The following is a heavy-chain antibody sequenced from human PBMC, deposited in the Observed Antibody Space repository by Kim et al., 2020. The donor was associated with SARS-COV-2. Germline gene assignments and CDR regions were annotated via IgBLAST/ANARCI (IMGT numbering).Heavy chain of an antibody. CDR3: ARGSKITIFGVVTQYYFD. CDR2: INHSGST. Sequence: SETLSLTCAVYGGSFSGYYWSWIRQPPGKGLEWIGEINHSGSTNYNPSFKSRVTISVDTSKNQFSLKLSSVTAADTAVYYCARGSKITIFGVVTQYYFD. CDR1: GGSFSGYY. J-gene: IGHJ4*01. V-gene: IGHV4-34*01. D-gene: IGHD3-3*01.